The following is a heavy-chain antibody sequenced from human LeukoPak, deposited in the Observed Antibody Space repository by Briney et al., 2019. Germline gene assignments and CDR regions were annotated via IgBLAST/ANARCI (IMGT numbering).Heavy chain of an antibody. Sequence: GGSLRLSCAASGITFSSYAMHWVRQAPGKGLEWVAVISYDGSNKYYADSVKGRFTISRDNSKNTLYLQMNSLRAEDTAVYYCARVMGRYCGSTSCYVDYWGQGTLVTVSS. CDR2: ISYDGSNK. CDR3: ARVMGRYCGSTSCYVDY. D-gene: IGHD2-2*01. CDR1: GITFSSYA. V-gene: IGHV3-30*04. J-gene: IGHJ4*02.